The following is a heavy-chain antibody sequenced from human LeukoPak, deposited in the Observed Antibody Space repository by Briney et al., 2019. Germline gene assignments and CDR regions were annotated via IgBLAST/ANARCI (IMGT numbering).Heavy chain of an antibody. CDR2: ISWNSGSI. CDR1: GFTFDDYA. Sequence: GRSLRLSCAASGFTFDDYAMHWVRQAPGKGLEWVSGISWNSGSIGYADSVKGRFTISRDNAKNSLYLQMNSLRAEDTALYYCAKDFSGEGYYFDYWGQGTLVTVSS. D-gene: IGHD3-10*01. CDR3: AKDFSGEGYYFDY. J-gene: IGHJ4*02. V-gene: IGHV3-9*01.